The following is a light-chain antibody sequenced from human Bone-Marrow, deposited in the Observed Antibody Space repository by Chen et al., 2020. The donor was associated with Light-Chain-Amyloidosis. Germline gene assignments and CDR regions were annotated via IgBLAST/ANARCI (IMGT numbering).Light chain of an antibody. CDR2: DVS. Sequence: QSALTQPASLSGSPGQSITISCTGTSSEVGGYNYVSWYQQHPGKAPKLMIYDVSNRPSGVSNRFSGYKAGNTASLTISGLQAEDEADYYCSSYTSSSTLYVFGTGTKVTVL. CDR3: SSYTSSSTLYV. V-gene: IGLV2-14*01. J-gene: IGLJ1*01. CDR1: SSEVGGYNY.